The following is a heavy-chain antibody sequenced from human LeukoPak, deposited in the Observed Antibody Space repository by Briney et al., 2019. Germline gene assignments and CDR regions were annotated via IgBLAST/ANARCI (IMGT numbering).Heavy chain of an antibody. J-gene: IGHJ4*02. CDR1: GFTVSNNY. V-gene: IGHV3-66*01. D-gene: IGHD3-10*01. CDR2: IYSGGST. Sequence: GGSLRLSCVASGFTVSNNYMSWVRQAPGKGLEWVSVIYSGGSTYYADSVKGRFTISRDIYKNTLHLQMNSLRAEDTAVYYCARGFQYGSGSYPYSLWGQGTLVTVSS. CDR3: ARGFQYGSGSYPYSL.